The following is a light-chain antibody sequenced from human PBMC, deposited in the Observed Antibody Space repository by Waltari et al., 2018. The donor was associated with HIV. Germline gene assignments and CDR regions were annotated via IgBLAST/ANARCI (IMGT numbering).Light chain of an antibody. CDR3: SSYAGSNNLL. J-gene: IGLJ2*01. CDR1: SSDVGGYNY. CDR2: EVT. Sequence: QSALTQPPSASGSPGQSVTISCTGNSSDVGGYNYVSWYQQHPGKAPKLMIYEVTKRPAGVPDRFSGSKSGNTASLTVSGLQAEDEADYDCSSYAGSNNLLFGGGTKLTVL. V-gene: IGLV2-8*01.